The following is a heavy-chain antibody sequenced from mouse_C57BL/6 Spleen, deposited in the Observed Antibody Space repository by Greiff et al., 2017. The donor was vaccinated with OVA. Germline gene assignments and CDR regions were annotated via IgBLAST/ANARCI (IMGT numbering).Heavy chain of an antibody. J-gene: IGHJ4*01. Sequence: EVQLQQSGPELVKPGASVKISCKASGYTFTDYYMNWVKQSHGKSLEWIGDINPNNGGTSYNQKFKGKATLTVDKSSSTAYMELRSLTSEDSAVYYCARLTGMDYWGQGTSGTVSS. D-gene: IGHD4-1*01. V-gene: IGHV1-26*01. CDR1: GYTFTDYY. CDR3: ARLTGMDY. CDR2: INPNNGGT.